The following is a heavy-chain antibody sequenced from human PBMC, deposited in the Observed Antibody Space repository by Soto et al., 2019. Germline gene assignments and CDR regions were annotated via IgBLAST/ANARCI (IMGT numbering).Heavy chain of an antibody. CDR3: ARLDRGGWLQSITNYYYYYGMDV. Sequence: PSETLSLTCTVSGGSISSSSYYWGWIRQPPGKGLEWIGSIYYSGSTYYNPSLKSRVTISVDTSKNQFSLKLSSVTAADTAVYYCARLDRGGWLQSITNYYYYYGMDVWGQGTTVTVSS. D-gene: IGHD5-12*01. J-gene: IGHJ6*02. CDR2: IYYSGST. CDR1: GGSISSSSYY. V-gene: IGHV4-39*01.